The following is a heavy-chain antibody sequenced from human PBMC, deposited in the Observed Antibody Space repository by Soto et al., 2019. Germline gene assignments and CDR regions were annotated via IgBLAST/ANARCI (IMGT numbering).Heavy chain of an antibody. D-gene: IGHD2-15*01. CDR1: GFTFSSYG. CDR2: ISYDGSNK. V-gene: IGHV3-30*18. J-gene: IGHJ6*04. Sequence: QVQLVESGGGVVQPGRSLRLSCAASGFTFSSYGMHWVRQAPGKGLEWVAVISYDGSNKYYADSVKGRFTISRDNSKNTLYLQMNSLRAEDTAVYYCAKFPVGYCRGGSCYAWGKGTTVTVSS. CDR3: AKFPVGYCRGGSCYA.